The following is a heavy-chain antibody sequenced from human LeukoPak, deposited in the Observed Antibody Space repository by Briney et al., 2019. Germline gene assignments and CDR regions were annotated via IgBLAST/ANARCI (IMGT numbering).Heavy chain of an antibody. CDR1: GFTFSSFV. D-gene: IGHD5-12*01. J-gene: IGHJ4*02. V-gene: IGHV3-30-3*01. CDR3: GRDPNSGYDPNRKIFEY. Sequence: GGSLRLSCAASGFTFSSFVMHWVRQAPGKGLKWVAVISYDGTTEYYADSVKGRFTASRDSSKNTLYLQMNSLRAEETGVYYCGRDPNSGYDPNRKIFEYWGQGNLVTVSS. CDR2: ISYDGTTE.